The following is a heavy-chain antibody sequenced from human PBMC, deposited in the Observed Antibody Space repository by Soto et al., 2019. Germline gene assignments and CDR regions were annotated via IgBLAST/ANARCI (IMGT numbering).Heavy chain of an antibody. CDR2: IWYDGSNK. V-gene: IGHV3-33*01. CDR3: ARGGCTNGVCYPYYYYGMDV. J-gene: IGHJ6*02. CDR1: GFTFSDYG. D-gene: IGHD2-8*01. Sequence: GGSLRLSCAASGFTFSDYGIHWVRQAPGKGLEWVAVIWYDGSNKYYADSVKGRFTISRDNSKNTLYLQMNSLRAEDTAVYYCARGGCTNGVCYPYYYYGMDVWGQGTTVTVSS.